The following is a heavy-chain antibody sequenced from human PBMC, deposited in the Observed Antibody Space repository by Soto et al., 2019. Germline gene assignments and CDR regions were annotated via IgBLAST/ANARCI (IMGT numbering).Heavy chain of an antibody. V-gene: IGHV3-30*18. CDR2: ISYDGYNK. J-gene: IGHJ6*02. CDR1: GFTFSSYG. CDR3: AKSYYYDSSGSIMDV. Sequence: GGSLRLSCAASGFTFSSYGMHWVRQTPAKGLEWVAVISYDGYNKYYADSVKGRFTISRDNSKNTLYLQMNGLRAEDTAVYYCAKSYYYDSSGSIMDVWGQGTTVTVSS. D-gene: IGHD3-22*01.